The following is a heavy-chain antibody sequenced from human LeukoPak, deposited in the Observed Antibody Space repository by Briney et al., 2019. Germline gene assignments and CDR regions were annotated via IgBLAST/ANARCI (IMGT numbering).Heavy chain of an antibody. V-gene: IGHV3-7*01. CDR2: IKQDGSER. J-gene: IGHJ4*02. D-gene: IGHD4-17*01. Sequence: GSLRLSCAASGFTFSSYWMNWVRQAPGKGLEWVANIKQDGSERNYVDSVKGRFTISRDNAKNSLYLQMNSLRAEDTAVYYCMVTTRSGPFDYWGQGTLVTVSS. CDR3: MVTTRSGPFDY. CDR1: GFTFSSYW.